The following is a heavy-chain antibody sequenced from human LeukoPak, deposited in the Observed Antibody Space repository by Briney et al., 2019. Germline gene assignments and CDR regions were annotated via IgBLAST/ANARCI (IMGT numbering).Heavy chain of an antibody. CDR2: INSDGSST. J-gene: IGHJ4*02. V-gene: IGHV3-74*01. CDR1: GFTFSNAW. D-gene: IGHD3-22*01. Sequence: PRGSLRLSCAASGFTFSNAWMSWVRQAPGKGLVWVSRINSDGSSTSYADSVKGRFTISRDNAKNTLYLQMNSLRAEDTAVYYCARDRDDSSGYYPDYWGQGTLVTVSS. CDR3: ARDRDDSSGYYPDY.